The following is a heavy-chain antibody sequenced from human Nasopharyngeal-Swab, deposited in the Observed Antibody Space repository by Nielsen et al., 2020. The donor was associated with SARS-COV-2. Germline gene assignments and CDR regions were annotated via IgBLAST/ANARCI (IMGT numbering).Heavy chain of an antibody. CDR1: GITFSSYW. CDR3: ARTLVQWLVPYYFDY. CDR2: IKQDGSEK. Sequence: GESLKTSCAASGITFSSYWMGWVRQAPGKGLEWVANIKQDGSEKYYVDSVKGRFTISRDNAKNSLYLQMNSLRAEDTAVYYCARTLVQWLVPYYFDYWGQGTLVTVSS. V-gene: IGHV3-7*01. D-gene: IGHD6-19*01. J-gene: IGHJ4*02.